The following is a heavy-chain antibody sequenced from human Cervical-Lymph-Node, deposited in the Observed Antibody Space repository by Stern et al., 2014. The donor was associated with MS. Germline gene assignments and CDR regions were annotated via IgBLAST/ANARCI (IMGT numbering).Heavy chain of an antibody. CDR3: ARDVVVVVTAIGDAFDI. D-gene: IGHD2-21*02. CDR1: GYTFTSYG. J-gene: IGHJ3*02. V-gene: IGHV1-18*04. Sequence: VQLVQSGAEVKKPGASVKVSCKASGYTFTSYGISWVRQAPGQGLEWMGWISAYKGNTNYAQKLQGRVTMTTDTTTSTAIMDTRSLRSDDTAVYYCARDVVVVVTAIGDAFDIWGQGTMVTVSS. CDR2: ISAYKGNT.